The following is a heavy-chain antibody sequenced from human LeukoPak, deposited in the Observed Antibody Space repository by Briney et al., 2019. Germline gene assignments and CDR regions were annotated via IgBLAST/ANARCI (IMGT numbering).Heavy chain of an antibody. V-gene: IGHV3-48*04. CDR3: ARTSPSSFGYYGMDV. CDR2: ISSSSSTI. J-gene: IGHJ6*02. Sequence: PGGSLRLSCAASGFTFSSYSMNWVRQAPGKGLEWVSYISSSSSTIFYADSVKGRFTISRDNAKNSLYLQMNSLRAEDTAVYYCARTSPSSFGYYGMDVWGQGTTVTVSS. D-gene: IGHD6-6*01. CDR1: GFTFSSYS.